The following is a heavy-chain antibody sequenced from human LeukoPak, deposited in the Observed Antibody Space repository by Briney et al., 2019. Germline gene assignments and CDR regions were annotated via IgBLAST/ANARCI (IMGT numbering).Heavy chain of an antibody. CDR2: IIPIFGIA. CDR1: RGTFRSYA. J-gene: IGHJ6*02. V-gene: IGHV1-69*04. Sequence: SVKVSCQGSRGTFRSYAISWVRQPAARGVEWMGRIIPIFGIANYAQKFQGRVTITADKSTSTAYMELSSLRSEDTAVYYCARDQAVVVAAEDYYGMDVWGQGTTVTVSS. D-gene: IGHD2-15*01. CDR3: ARDQAVVVAAEDYYGMDV.